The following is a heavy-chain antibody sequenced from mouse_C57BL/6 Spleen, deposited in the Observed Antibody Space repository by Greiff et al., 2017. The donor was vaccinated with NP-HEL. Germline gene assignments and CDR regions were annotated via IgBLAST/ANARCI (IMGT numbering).Heavy chain of an antibody. Sequence: VQLQQSGAELARPGASVKMSCKASGYTFTSYTMHWVKQRPGQGLEWIGYINPSSGYTKYNQKFKDKATLTAEQSSSTAYMQLSSLTSEDSAVYYCAREGYGNFYAMDYWGQGTSVTVSS. J-gene: IGHJ4*01. CDR3: AREGYGNFYAMDY. D-gene: IGHD2-1*01. CDR2: INPSSGYT. CDR1: GYTFTSYT. V-gene: IGHV1-4*01.